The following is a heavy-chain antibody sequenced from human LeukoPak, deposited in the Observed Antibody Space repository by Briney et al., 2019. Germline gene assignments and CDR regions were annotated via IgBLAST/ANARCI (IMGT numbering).Heavy chain of an antibody. D-gene: IGHD4/OR15-4a*01. J-gene: IGHJ4*02. CDR3: ARRAGAYSHPYDY. CDR1: GFTFSNYW. Sequence: AGGSLRLSCAASGFTFSNYWMFWVRQAPGKGLEWVAHIKTDGSETYYLDSVKGRFTISRGNAKNSLYLQMNSLRADDTAVYYCARRAGAYSHPYDYWGQGTLVTVSS. V-gene: IGHV3-7*03. CDR2: IKTDGSET.